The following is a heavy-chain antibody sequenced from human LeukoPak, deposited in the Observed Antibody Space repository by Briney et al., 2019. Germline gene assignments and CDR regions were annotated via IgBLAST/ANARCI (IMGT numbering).Heavy chain of an antibody. J-gene: IGHJ5*02. D-gene: IGHD2-2*01. CDR2: INPSGGST. CDR1: GYTFTRSY. V-gene: IGHV1-46*01. CDR3: ARDGRYCSSTSCSNWFDP. Sequence: GAPVKGSCKASGYTFTRSYMHWGRETPGERLVWMGIINPSGGSTSYAQKFQGRVTMTRDMSTSTVYMELSSRRSEDTAVYYCARDGRYCSSTSCSNWFDPWGQGTLVTVSS.